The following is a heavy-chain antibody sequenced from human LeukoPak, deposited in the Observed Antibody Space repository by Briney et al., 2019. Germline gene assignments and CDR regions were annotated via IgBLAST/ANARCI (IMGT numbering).Heavy chain of an antibody. CDR1: GFTFSSYA. CDR3: AKDRLGGPYFFHY. D-gene: IGHD3-16*01. J-gene: IGHJ4*01. CDR2: IGGTGVRT. V-gene: IGHV3-23*01. Sequence: PGGSLRLSCASSGFTFSSYAMSWVRQAPGKGLEWVSTIGGTGVRTYYADSVKGRFTTSRDNSKNTLYLQINSLRAEDTAVYFCAKDRLGGPYFFHYWGQEPWSPSPQ.